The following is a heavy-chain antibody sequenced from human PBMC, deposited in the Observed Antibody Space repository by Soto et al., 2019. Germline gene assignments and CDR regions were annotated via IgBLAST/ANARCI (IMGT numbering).Heavy chain of an antibody. D-gene: IGHD1-26*01. CDR2: IWYDASKQ. CDR3: AREDILGTRSFDY. CDR1: GFSFSVYG. J-gene: IGHJ4*02. V-gene: IGHV3-33*01. Sequence: GRPMRGPSETSGFSFSVYGMHWVRQAPGKGLEWVAVIWYDASKQFYAASVEGRFTISRDNSKNSLYLQMNSLRDEDTAVYYCAREDILGTRSFDYWGQGTLVTVSS.